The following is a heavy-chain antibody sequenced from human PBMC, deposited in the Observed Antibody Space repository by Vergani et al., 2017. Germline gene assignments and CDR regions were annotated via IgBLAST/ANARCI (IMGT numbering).Heavy chain of an antibody. Sequence: QVQLVESGGGVVQPGGSLRLSCAASGFTFSSYGMHWVRQAPGKGLEWVAFIRYDGSNKYYADSVKGRFTISRDNAKNSLYLQMNSLRAEDTAVYYCAREMRGKFLYYYYYMDVWGKGTTVTVSS. CDR1: GFTFSSYG. CDR3: AREMRGKFLYYYYYMDV. D-gene: IGHD4-23*01. CDR2: IRYDGSNK. J-gene: IGHJ6*03. V-gene: IGHV3-30*02.